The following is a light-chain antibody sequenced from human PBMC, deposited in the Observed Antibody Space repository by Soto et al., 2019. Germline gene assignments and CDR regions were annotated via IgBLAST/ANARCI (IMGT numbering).Light chain of an antibody. CDR1: HDVLTW. Sequence: DIQLSQSPSSLDASVGDRVTISCRASHDVLTWLAWYHQRPGKAPTSLIFGASTLQSGVPSRFFGNGSGTHLTLTISSLQPEDLGTYYCQQYNNYPLTFGGGTKVDLK. V-gene: IGKV1D-16*01. CDR3: QQYNNYPLT. CDR2: GAS. J-gene: IGKJ4*01.